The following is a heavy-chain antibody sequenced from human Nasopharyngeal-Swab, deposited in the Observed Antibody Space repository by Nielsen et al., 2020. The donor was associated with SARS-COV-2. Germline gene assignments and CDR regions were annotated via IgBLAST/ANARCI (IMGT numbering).Heavy chain of an antibody. CDR2: IYYSGST. Sequence: SETLSLTCTVSGGSISSSSYYWGWIRQPPGKGLEWIGSIYYSGSTYYNPSLKSRVTIPVDTSKNQFSLKLSSVTAADTAVYYCARLTVSSSGISSGAFDIWGQGTMVTVSS. D-gene: IGHD6-19*01. CDR1: GGSISSSSYY. V-gene: IGHV4-39*01. CDR3: ARLTVSSSGISSGAFDI. J-gene: IGHJ3*02.